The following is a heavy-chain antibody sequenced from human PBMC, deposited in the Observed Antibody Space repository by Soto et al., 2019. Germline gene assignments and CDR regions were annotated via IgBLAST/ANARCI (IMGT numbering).Heavy chain of an antibody. V-gene: IGHV4-39*07. CDR2: IYYSGST. CDR1: GGSISSSSYY. J-gene: IGHJ1*01. Sequence: SETLSLTCTVSGGSISSSSYYWGWIRQPPGKGLEWIGSIYYSGSTYYNPSLKSRVTISVDTSKNQFSLKLSSVTAADTAVYYCATSLKRYYTSSGYFQHWGQGALVTVSS. D-gene: IGHD3-10*01. CDR3: ATSLKRYYTSSGYFQH.